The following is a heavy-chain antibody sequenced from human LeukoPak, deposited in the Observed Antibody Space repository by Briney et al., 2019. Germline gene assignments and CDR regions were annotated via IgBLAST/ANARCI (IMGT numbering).Heavy chain of an antibody. Sequence: PGGSLRLSCVASDFTFPNYAMPWVRLAPGEGLEWVSSIGGSGSNTNYADSVRGRFTVSRDNSKNTLYLQMNSLRAEDTAVYYCGRDPNGDYVGAFEFWGQGTLVSVSS. CDR1: DFTFPNYA. J-gene: IGHJ3*01. CDR2: IGGSGSNT. D-gene: IGHD4-17*01. CDR3: GRDPNGDYVGAFEF. V-gene: IGHV3-23*01.